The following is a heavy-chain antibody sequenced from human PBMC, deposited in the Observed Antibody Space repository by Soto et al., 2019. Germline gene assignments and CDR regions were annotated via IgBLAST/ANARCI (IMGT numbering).Heavy chain of an antibody. D-gene: IGHD6-6*01. Sequence: QVQLVQSGAEVKKPGSSVKVSCKASGVTFSSYAISWVRQAPGQGLEWMGGIIPIFGTANYAQKLQGRVTITADESTSTSYMELSSLRSEDTAVYYCARGIAARGRAVVEYHYGMDVWGQGTTVTGSS. CDR1: GVTFSSYA. CDR3: ARGIAARGRAVVEYHYGMDV. J-gene: IGHJ6*02. V-gene: IGHV1-69*01. CDR2: IIPIFGTA.